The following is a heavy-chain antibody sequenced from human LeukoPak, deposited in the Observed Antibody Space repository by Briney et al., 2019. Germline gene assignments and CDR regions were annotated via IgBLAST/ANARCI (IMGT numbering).Heavy chain of an antibody. D-gene: IGHD2-15*01. V-gene: IGHV1-18*01. CDR3: VRDYFCSGGTCDDCFDP. CDR1: GYTFTNYG. Sequence: AASVKVSCKASGYTFTNYGISWVRQAPGQGLEWMAWISTYGHDTNYAQKFRGRVTMTTDTSTSTAYMELRSLGSDDTAVYYCVRDYFCSGGTCDDCFDPWGQGTLVTVSS. J-gene: IGHJ5*02. CDR2: ISTYGHDT.